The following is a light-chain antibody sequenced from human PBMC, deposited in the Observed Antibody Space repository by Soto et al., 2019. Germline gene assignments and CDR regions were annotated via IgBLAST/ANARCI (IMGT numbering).Light chain of an antibody. CDR1: SSNIGSNT. CDR2: SNN. J-gene: IGLJ2*01. V-gene: IGLV1-44*01. Sequence: QSVLTQPPSASGTPGQRVSISCSGSSSNIGSNTVNWYQQLPGTAPKLLIYSNNQRPSGVPDRFSGSKSGTSASLAISGLHSEDEADYYCAALDDTLNGVVFGGGTKLTVL. CDR3: AALDDTLNGVV.